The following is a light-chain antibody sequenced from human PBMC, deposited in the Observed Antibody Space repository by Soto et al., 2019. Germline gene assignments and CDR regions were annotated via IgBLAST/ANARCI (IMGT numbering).Light chain of an antibody. Sequence: QSVLTQPPSVSAAPGQRVTISCTGSSSNIGAGYDVHWYQQLPGTAPKLLIYGNSNRPSGVPDRFSGSKSGTSASLAITGLQAEDEADYCCQSYDSSLSGSRVFGTGTKVTVL. J-gene: IGLJ1*01. CDR3: QSYDSSLSGSRV. CDR2: GNS. CDR1: SSNIGAGYD. V-gene: IGLV1-40*01.